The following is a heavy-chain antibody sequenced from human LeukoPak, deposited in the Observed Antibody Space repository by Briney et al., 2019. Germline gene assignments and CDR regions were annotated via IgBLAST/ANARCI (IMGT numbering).Heavy chain of an antibody. CDR1: GGSISSYY. Sequence: SETLSLTCTVSGGSISSYYWSWIRQPAGRGLEWIGRIYTSGSTNYNPSLKSRVTMSVDTSKNQFSLKLSSVTAADTAVYYCARDLGYSSSWYYFDYWGQGTLVTVSS. V-gene: IGHV4-4*07. D-gene: IGHD6-13*01. CDR2: IYTSGST. CDR3: ARDLGYSSSWYYFDY. J-gene: IGHJ4*02.